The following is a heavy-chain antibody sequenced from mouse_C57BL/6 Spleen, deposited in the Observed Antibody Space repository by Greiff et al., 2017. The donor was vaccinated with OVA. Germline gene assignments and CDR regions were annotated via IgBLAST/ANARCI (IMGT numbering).Heavy chain of an antibody. V-gene: IGHV1-82*01. D-gene: IGHD1-1*01. J-gene: IGHJ2*01. CDR2: IYPGDGDT. Sequence: QVQLQQSGPELVKPGASVKISCKASGYASSSSWMNWVKQRPGKGLEWIGRIYPGDGDTNYNGKFKGKATLTADKSSSTAYMQLSSLTSADSAVYFCARGGSTVVAEGGFDYWGQGTTLTVSS. CDR1: GYASSSSW. CDR3: ARGGSTVVAEGGFDY.